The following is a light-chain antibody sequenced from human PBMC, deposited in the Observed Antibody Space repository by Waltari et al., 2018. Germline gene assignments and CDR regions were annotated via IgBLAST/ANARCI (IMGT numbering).Light chain of an antibody. V-gene: IGKV1-5*03. CDR3: QQYHTFST. CDR2: QAS. Sequence: DIQMTHSPSTLSASVGDRVTITCRASQSISKWLAWYQQKPGKAPKLLLYQASSLESGVPSRFSGSASGTDFTLTISGLQPDDFATYYCQQYHTFSTFGQGTKVDIK. CDR1: QSISKW. J-gene: IGKJ1*01.